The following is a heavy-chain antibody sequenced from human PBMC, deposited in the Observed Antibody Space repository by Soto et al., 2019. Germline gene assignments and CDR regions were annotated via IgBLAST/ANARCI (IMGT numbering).Heavy chain of an antibody. V-gene: IGHV4-4*07. CDR3: AKVQFFYYGMDV. CDR2: VYSSGSTSGST. CDR1: GVSISSYY. Sequence: PWETLSLTCTVAGVSISSYYWSWIRQPAGKGLEWIGRVYSSGSTSGSTNYNPSLKSRVTMSVDTSKNQFSLKLSSVTAADTAVYFCAKVQFFYYGMDVWGQGTTGHRLL. J-gene: IGHJ6*02.